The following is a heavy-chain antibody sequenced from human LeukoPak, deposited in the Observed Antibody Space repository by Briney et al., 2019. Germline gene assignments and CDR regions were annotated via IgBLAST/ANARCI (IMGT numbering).Heavy chain of an antibody. V-gene: IGHV3-21*01. CDR2: ISSGSSYT. CDR1: GFTFSSYN. Sequence: PGGSLRLSCAASGFTFSSYNMNWVRQAPGKGLEWVSSISSGSSYTYYADSVKGRFTISRDNAKNSLYLQMNSLRAEDTAVYYCASVAVAGYFDSWGQGTLVTVSS. CDR3: ASVAVAGYFDS. D-gene: IGHD6-19*01. J-gene: IGHJ4*02.